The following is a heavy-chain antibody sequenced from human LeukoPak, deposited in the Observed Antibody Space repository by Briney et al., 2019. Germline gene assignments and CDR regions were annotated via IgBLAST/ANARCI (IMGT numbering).Heavy chain of an antibody. J-gene: IGHJ4*02. CDR2: IYPGDSDT. Sequence: GASLQISFKGSGYRFTSYWIGWVRPMPGKGLEWMGIIYPGDSDTRYSPSFQGQVTISADKSISTAYLQWSSLKASDTAMYYCARGSYYDSSGSPKAAYYWGQGTLVTVSS. CDR3: ARGSYYDSSGSPKAAYY. D-gene: IGHD3-22*01. CDR1: GYRFTSYW. V-gene: IGHV5-51*01.